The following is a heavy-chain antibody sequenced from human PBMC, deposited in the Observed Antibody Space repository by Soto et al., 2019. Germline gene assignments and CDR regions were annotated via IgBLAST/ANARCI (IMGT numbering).Heavy chain of an antibody. Sequence: GESLKISCETSGYSFTNYWVGWVRQMPGKGLEWMGFIYPGDSDTRYSPSFQGQVTISADKSITTAYLQWSSLKASDTAMYYCARHNREETGSIIVARRFDYWGQGPLVTVSS. V-gene: IGHV5-51*01. D-gene: IGHD6-6*01. J-gene: IGHJ4*02. CDR3: ARHNREETGSIIVARRFDY. CDR2: IYPGDSDT. CDR1: GYSFTNYW.